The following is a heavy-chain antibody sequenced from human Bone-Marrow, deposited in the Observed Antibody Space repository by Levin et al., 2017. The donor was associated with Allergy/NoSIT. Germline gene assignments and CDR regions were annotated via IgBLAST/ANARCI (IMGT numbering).Heavy chain of an antibody. J-gene: IGHJ4*02. Sequence: GESLKISCAGSGFTFSSYAMSWVRQAPGKGLEWVSSLSGSGDSTYYADSVKGRFTISRDNSKNTLYLQMDSLRVEDTAVYYCAKEYYFDSSGALFDYWAQGTLVTVSS. CDR2: LSGSGDST. V-gene: IGHV3-23*01. D-gene: IGHD3-22*01. CDR3: AKEYYFDSSGALFDY. CDR1: GFTFSSYA.